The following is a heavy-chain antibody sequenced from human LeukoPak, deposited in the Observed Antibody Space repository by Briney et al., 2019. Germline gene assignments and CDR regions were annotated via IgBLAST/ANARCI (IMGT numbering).Heavy chain of an antibody. D-gene: IGHD3-16*01. V-gene: IGHV3-7*01. CDR3: ASDLGELGYQLDY. CDR1: GFTFSSYW. Sequence: GGSLRLSCAASGFTFSSYWMSWVRQAPGKGLEWVANIKQDGSEKYYVDSVKGRFTISRDNAKNSLYLQMNSLRAEDTAVYYCASDLGELGYQLDYWGQGTLVTVSS. J-gene: IGHJ4*02. CDR2: IKQDGSEK.